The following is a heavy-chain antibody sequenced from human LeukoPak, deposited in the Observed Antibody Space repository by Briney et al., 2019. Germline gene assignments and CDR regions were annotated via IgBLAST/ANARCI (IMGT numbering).Heavy chain of an antibody. Sequence: SETLSLTCTVSGASITSYYWSWIRQPPGKGLEWIGYIYHTGSTNYNPSLKGRVTMSVDTSKNQFSLRLTSVTAADTAVYYCARDRWLDSWGQGTLVTVSS. CDR3: ARDRWLDS. CDR1: GASITSYY. CDR2: IYHTGST. V-gene: IGHV4-59*01. J-gene: IGHJ5*01.